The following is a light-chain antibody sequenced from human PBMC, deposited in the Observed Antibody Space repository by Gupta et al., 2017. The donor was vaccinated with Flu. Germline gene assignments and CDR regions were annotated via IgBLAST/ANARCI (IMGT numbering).Light chain of an antibody. V-gene: IGKV1-39*01. CDR1: QYINNF. Sequence: PSSLSASVGDRVTITCRASQYINNFLNWYQQKPGKAPKLLIYAASILQRGVPSRFSGSGSGADFTLTITSLQPEDFATYYCQQSDDITWTFGQGTKVGIK. CDR3: QQSDDITWT. CDR2: AAS. J-gene: IGKJ1*01.